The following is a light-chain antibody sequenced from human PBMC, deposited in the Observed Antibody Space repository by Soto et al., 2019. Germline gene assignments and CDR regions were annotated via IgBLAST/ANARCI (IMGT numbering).Light chain of an antibody. Sequence: DIQMTQSPSSLSASVGDRVTITCQASQHIINYLNWYQQKPGKAPKLLFYDASNLETGVPARFSGSGSGTDFTFTISSLQPEDIGTYYCQQYNNLPYTFGQGTRLEIK. CDR1: QHIINY. CDR3: QQYNNLPYT. V-gene: IGKV1-33*01. J-gene: IGKJ2*01. CDR2: DAS.